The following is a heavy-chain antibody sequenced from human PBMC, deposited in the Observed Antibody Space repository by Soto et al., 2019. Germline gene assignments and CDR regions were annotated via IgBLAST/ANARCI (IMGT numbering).Heavy chain of an antibody. J-gene: IGHJ4*02. CDR3: ASEFRGSFDY. CDR2: IYYSGST. D-gene: IGHD2-15*01. Sequence: SETLSLTCTVSGGSISSYYWSWIRQPPGKGLEWIGYIYYSGSTNYNPSLKSRVTISVDTSKNQFSLKLSSVTAADTAVYYCASEFRGSFDYWGQGTLVTVSS. V-gene: IGHV4-59*01. CDR1: GGSISSYY.